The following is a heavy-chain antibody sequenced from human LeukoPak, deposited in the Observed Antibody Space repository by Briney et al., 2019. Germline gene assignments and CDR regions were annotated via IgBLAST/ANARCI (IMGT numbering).Heavy chain of an antibody. V-gene: IGHV1-69*05. CDR3: ARDLDYYDSSGYYYY. CDR1: GGTFGSYA. Sequence: SVKVSCKASGGTFGSYAISWVRQAPGQGLEWMGGIIPIFGTANYAQKFQGRVTITTDESTSTAYMELSSLRSEDTAVYYCARDLDYYDSSGYYYYWGQGTLVTVSS. D-gene: IGHD3-22*01. CDR2: IIPIFGTA. J-gene: IGHJ4*02.